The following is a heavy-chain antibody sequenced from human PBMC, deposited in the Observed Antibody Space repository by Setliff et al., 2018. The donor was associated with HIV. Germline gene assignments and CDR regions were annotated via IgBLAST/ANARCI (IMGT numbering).Heavy chain of an antibody. V-gene: IGHV1-46*01. D-gene: IGHD4-17*01. Sequence: ASVKVSCKASGYTFTSYYIYWVRQAPGQGLEWMGLINPSGGSTSYVQKFQGRVTMTRDTSTSTVYMELSSLRSEDTAVYYCARVQMAYAAFDVWGQGTMVTVSS. CDR2: INPSGGST. CDR1: GYTFTSYY. CDR3: ARVQMAYAAFDV. J-gene: IGHJ3*01.